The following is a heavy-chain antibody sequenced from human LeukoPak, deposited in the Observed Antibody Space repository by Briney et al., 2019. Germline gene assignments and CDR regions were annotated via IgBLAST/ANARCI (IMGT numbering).Heavy chain of an antibody. V-gene: IGHV3-73*01. CDR3: TIGAVTTDY. J-gene: IGHJ4*02. CDR2: IRSKANSYAT. D-gene: IGHD4-11*01. CDR1: GFTFMGSA. Sequence: GGPLKLSFEALGFTFMGSAFHWFGQASGKGLGWVGRIRSKANSYATAYAASVKGRFTISRDDSKNTAYLQMNSLKTEDTAVYYCTIGAVTTDYWGQGTLVTVSS.